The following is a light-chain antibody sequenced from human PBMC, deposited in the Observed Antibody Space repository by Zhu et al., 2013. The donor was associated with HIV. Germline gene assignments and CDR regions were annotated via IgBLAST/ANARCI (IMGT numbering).Light chain of an antibody. CDR3: CSYAGTSTFVV. V-gene: IGLV2-23*02. J-gene: IGLJ3*02. Sequence: QSALTQPASVSGSPGQSITISCTGTSTDIGSYELVSWYQHFPGRAPKLIIFEVSKRPSGVSNRFSGSKSGNTASLTISGLQAEDEADYHCCSYAGTSTFVVFGGGTKLTVL. CDR2: EVS. CDR1: STDIGSYEL.